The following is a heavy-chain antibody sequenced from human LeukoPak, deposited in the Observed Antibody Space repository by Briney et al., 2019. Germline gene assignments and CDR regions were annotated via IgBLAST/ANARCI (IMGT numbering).Heavy chain of an antibody. CDR1: GYTFTSYG. D-gene: IGHD1-14*01. CDR3: ARKTPELYFDY. CDR2: ITPILNTA. Sequence: SVKVSCKASGYTFTSYGISWVRQAPGQGLEWMGWITPILNTANSAQKFQGRVTISADKSTSTAYMELSSLRSEDTAVYYCARKTPELYFDYWGRGTLVTVSS. V-gene: IGHV1-69*10. J-gene: IGHJ4*02.